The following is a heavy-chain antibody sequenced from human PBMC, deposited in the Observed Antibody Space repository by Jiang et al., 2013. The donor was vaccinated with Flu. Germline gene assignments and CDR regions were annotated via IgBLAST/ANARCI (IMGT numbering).Heavy chain of an antibody. CDR1: GFSLSTSGVA. D-gene: IGHD3-22*01. CDR3: AHSLWYDSSGSYSGIRFDY. CDR2: IYWDDDK. V-gene: IGHV2-5*02. J-gene: IGHJ4*02. Sequence: KPTQTLTLTCTFSGFSLSTSGVAVGWIRQPPGKALEWLALIYWDDDKRYSPSLRSRLTITKDTSKNQVVLRMTNMDPVDTATYYCAHSLWYDSSGSYSGIRFDYWGQGILVTVSS.